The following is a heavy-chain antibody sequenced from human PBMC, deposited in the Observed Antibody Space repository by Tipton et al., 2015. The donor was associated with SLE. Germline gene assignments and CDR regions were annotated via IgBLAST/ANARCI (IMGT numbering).Heavy chain of an antibody. Sequence: TLSLTCTVSGGSISSHYWSWIRQPPGKGLEWIGYIYYSGSTNYNPSLKSRVTISVDTSKNQFSLKLSSVTAADAAVYYCARVGVYGLGTNYYYYMDVWGKGTTVTVSS. J-gene: IGHJ6*03. CDR3: ARVGVYGLGTNYYYYMDV. D-gene: IGHD2-8*02. CDR2: IYYSGST. CDR1: GGSISSHY. V-gene: IGHV4-59*11.